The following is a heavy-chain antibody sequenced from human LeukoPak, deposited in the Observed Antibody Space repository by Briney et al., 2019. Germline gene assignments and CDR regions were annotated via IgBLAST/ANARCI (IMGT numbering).Heavy chain of an antibody. D-gene: IGHD6-25*01. CDR1: GFTFTDYY. V-gene: IGHV1-2*02. J-gene: IGHJ4*02. CDR2: INGNSGDT. Sequence: ASVKISCKAYGFTFTDYYFYSVRHAPGQGLESMGWINGNSGDTDYVQRFKGRVTMTRDTSISTVYMELEKVTCDDTAVYYCARDGAASTPEFDYWGQGSPVTVSS. CDR3: ARDGAASTPEFDY.